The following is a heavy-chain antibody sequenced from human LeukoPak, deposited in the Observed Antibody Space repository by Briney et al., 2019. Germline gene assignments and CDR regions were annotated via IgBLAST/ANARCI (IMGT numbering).Heavy chain of an antibody. V-gene: IGHV4-59*08. D-gene: IGHD3-22*01. CDR1: GGSINNYY. CDR2: IYYSGGT. Sequence: SETLSLTCTVSGGSINNYYWSWIRQPPGKGLEWIGYIYYSGGTNYNPSLKSRVTISVDTSKNQFSLKLSSVTAADTAVYYCARHYYDTSGYRADYWGQGTLVTVSS. J-gene: IGHJ4*02. CDR3: ARHYYDTSGYRADY.